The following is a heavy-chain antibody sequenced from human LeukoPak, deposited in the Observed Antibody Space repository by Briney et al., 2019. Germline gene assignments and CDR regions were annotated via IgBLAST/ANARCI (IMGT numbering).Heavy chain of an antibody. CDR2: ISAYNGNT. J-gene: IGHJ3*02. V-gene: IGHV1-18*01. Sequence: GASVNVSCKASGYTFTSYGISWVRQAPGQGLEWMGWISAYNGNTNYAQKLQGRVTMTTDTSTSTAYMELRSLRSDDTAVYYCARQPIFGVVRRNAFDIWGQGTMVTVSS. CDR3: ARQPIFGVVRRNAFDI. D-gene: IGHD3-3*02. CDR1: GYTFTSYG.